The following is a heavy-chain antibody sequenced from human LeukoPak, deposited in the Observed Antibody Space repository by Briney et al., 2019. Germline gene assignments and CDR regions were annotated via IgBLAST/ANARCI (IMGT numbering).Heavy chain of an antibody. V-gene: IGHV1-46*01. CDR3: VRHNHMDV. CDR2: INLSGGST. Sequence: ASVKVSCKASGYTFTTYSMHWVRQAPGQGLEWMAIINLSGGSTDYTQKFQGRVTMTRDTSTSTVYMELSSLRAEDTAVYYCVRHNHMDVWGQGTTVTVSS. CDR1: GYTFTTYS. J-gene: IGHJ6*02.